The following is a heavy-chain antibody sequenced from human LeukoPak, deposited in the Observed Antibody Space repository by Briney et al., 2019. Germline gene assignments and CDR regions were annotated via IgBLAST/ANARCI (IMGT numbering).Heavy chain of an antibody. CDR3: AKWREGTMVYFDY. V-gene: IGHV3-23*01. D-gene: IGHD3-10*01. CDR2: ISGRGHNT. Sequence: PGGSLRLSCAASGFTFSSYAMTWVRQAPGKGLEWVSAISGRGHNTYYADSVKGRFTISRDNSKNTVYLQMNSLRDEDTALYYCAKWREGTMVYFDYWGQGTLVTVSS. CDR1: GFTFSSYA. J-gene: IGHJ4*02.